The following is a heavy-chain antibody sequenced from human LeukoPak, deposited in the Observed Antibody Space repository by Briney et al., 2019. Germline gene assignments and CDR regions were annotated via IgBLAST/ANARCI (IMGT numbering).Heavy chain of an antibody. J-gene: IGHJ4*02. V-gene: IGHV4-59*01. CDR1: GGSISSYY. CDR3: ATTHYSGSYDY. Sequence: SETLSLTCTVSGGSISSYYWSWIRQPPGKGLEWIGYIYYSGSTNYNPSLKSRVTISVDTSKNQFSLKLSSVTAADTAVCYCATTHYSGSYDYWGQGTLVTVSS. D-gene: IGHD1-26*01. CDR2: IYYSGST.